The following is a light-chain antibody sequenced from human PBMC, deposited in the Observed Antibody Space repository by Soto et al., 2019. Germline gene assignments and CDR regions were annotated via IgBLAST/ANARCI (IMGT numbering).Light chain of an antibody. CDR2: DVS. J-gene: IGLJ1*01. CDR1: SSDVGGYNY. V-gene: IGLV2-14*01. Sequence: QSVLTQPASVSGSPGQSLTISCTGTSSDVGGYNYVSWYQQHPGKAPKLMIYDVSNRPSGVSNRFSGSKSGNTASLTISGLQAEDEADYYCSSYTSSSTPIYVFGTGTKVTVL. CDR3: SSYTSSSTPIYV.